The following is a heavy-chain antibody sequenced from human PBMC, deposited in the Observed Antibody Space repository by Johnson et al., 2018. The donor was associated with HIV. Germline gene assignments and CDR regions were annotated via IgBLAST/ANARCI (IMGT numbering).Heavy chain of an antibody. CDR3: ANSHDRCADDYDLDI. D-gene: IGHD3-22*01. CDR1: GFTFSSYA. J-gene: IGHJ3*02. CDR2: ISYDGSNN. V-gene: IGHV3-30-3*01. Sequence: QVQLVESGGGVVQPGRSLRLSCAASGFTFSSYAMHWVRQAPGKGLEWVAVISYDGSNNYYADSVKGRFTISRDNSKKTLYLQMSRLRVEDTAVYYCANSHDRCADDYDLDIWGQGTRVTVSS.